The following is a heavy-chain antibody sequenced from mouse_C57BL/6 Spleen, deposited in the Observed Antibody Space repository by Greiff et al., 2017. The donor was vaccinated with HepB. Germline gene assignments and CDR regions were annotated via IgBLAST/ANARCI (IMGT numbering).Heavy chain of an antibody. CDR3: ARIYYDYDAMDY. J-gene: IGHJ4*01. V-gene: IGHV2-2*01. D-gene: IGHD2-1*01. CDR1: GFSLTSYG. CDR2: IWSGGST. Sequence: VKLMESGPGLVQPSQSLSITCTVSGFSLTSYGVHWVRQSPGKGLEWLGVIWSGGSTDYNAAFISRLSISKDNSKSQVFFKMNSLQADDTAIYYCARIYYDYDAMDYWGQGTSVTVSS.